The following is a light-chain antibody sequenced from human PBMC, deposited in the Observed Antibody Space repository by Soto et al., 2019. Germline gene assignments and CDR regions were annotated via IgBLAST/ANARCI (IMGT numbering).Light chain of an antibody. CDR1: QSVSSY. J-gene: IGKJ1*01. V-gene: IGKV3-11*01. CDR2: DAS. Sequence: EIVLTQSPATLSLSPGERATLSCRASQSVSSYLAWYQQKPGQAPRLLIYDASNRATGIPARFSGSGSGTDFTLTISSLEPEDLSVYYCQHRSNWSWTFGQGTKVEIK. CDR3: QHRSNWSWT.